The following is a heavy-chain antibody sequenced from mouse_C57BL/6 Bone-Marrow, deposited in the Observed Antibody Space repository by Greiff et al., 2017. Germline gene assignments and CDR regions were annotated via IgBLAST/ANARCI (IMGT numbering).Heavy chain of an antibody. CDR2: INPGSGGT. D-gene: IGHD2-4*01. Sequence: QVQLQQSGAELVRPGTSVKVSCKASGYAFTNYLIEWVKQRPGQGLEWIGVINPGSGGTNYNEKFKGKATLTADKSSSTAYMQLSSLTSEDSAVYFCAREGDYRFAYWGQGTLVTVSA. V-gene: IGHV1-54*01. J-gene: IGHJ3*01. CDR1: GYAFTNYL. CDR3: AREGDYRFAY.